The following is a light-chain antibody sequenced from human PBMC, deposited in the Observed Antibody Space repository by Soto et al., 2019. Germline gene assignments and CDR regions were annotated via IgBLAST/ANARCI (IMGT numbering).Light chain of an antibody. CDR3: QQYGPSPMYT. Sequence: EIVMTQSPATLSVSPGERATLSCRASQTVSSSYLAWYQQKPGQAPRLLIYGASTRATGIPGRFSGSASGTDFTLTVSRLEPEDFAVYYCQQYGPSPMYTFGQGTNLEIK. V-gene: IGKV3-20*01. CDR2: GAS. J-gene: IGKJ2*01. CDR1: QTVSSSY.